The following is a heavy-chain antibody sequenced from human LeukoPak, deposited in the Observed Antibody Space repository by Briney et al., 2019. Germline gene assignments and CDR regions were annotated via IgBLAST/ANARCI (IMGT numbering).Heavy chain of an antibody. CDR3: ARAYRPQDYYYYYMDV. Sequence: SETLPLTCTVSGGSISSYYWSWIRQPPGKGLEWIGYIYYSGSTNYNPSLKSRVTISVDTSKNQFSLKLSSVTAADTAVYYCARAYRPQDYYYYYMDVWGKGTTVTVSS. D-gene: IGHD4-11*01. CDR1: GGSISSYY. CDR2: IYYSGST. V-gene: IGHV4-59*01. J-gene: IGHJ6*03.